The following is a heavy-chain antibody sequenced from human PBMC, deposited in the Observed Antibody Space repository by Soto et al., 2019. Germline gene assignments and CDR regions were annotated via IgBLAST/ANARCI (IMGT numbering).Heavy chain of an antibody. V-gene: IGHV3-43*01. D-gene: IGHD5-12*01. CDR3: AKAFSGSEALDF. Sequence: VRLVESGGVVVQPGGSLRLSCAASGFSFEDYSMHWVRQAPGKGLEWVSLIEWDGATTSYADSVKGRFTISRDNNKASLHLQMNSLRTEDTAMYYCAKAFSGSEALDFWGQGTFVTVSS. J-gene: IGHJ3*01. CDR2: IEWDGATT. CDR1: GFSFEDYS.